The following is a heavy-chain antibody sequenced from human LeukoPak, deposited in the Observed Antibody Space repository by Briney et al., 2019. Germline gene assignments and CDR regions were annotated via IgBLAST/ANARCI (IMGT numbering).Heavy chain of an antibody. Sequence: GASVKVSCKASGYTFTGYYMHRVRQAPGQGLEWMGWINPNSGGTNYAQKFQGRVTMTRDTSISTAYMELSRLRSDDTAVYYCARDLGVVVAATQDYWGQGTLVTVSS. J-gene: IGHJ4*02. V-gene: IGHV1-2*02. CDR3: ARDLGVVVAATQDY. CDR2: INPNSGGT. D-gene: IGHD2-15*01. CDR1: GYTFTGYY.